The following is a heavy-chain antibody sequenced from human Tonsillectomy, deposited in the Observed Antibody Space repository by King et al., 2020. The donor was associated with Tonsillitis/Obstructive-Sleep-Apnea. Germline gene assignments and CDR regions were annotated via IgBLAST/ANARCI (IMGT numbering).Heavy chain of an antibody. CDR2: VYDGGST. D-gene: IGHD3-3*01. CDR3: ARDSGVGRAYPFDY. V-gene: IGHV4-59*01. Sequence: PLQESGPGLVKASETLSLTCTVSGGAISNFHWSWIRPPPGKGLAWIGYVYDGGSTRYNPSLKSRATISVDTSKNHFSLKLNSVTAADTAVYYCARDSGVGRAYPFDYWGQGTLVTVSS. CDR1: GGAISNFH. J-gene: IGHJ4*02.